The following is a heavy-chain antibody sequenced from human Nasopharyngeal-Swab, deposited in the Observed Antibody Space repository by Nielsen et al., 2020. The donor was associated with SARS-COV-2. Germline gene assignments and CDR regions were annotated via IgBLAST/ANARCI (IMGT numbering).Heavy chain of an antibody. CDR2: INHSGST. CDR1: GGSFSGYY. V-gene: IGHV4-34*01. J-gene: IGHJ6*03. Sequence: LRLSCAVYGGSFSGYYWSWIRQPPGKGLEWIGEINHSGSTNYNPSLKSRVTISVDTSKNQFSLKLSSVTAADMAVYYCARKFYYYYYYMDVWGKGTTVTVSS. CDR3: ARKFYYYYYYMDV.